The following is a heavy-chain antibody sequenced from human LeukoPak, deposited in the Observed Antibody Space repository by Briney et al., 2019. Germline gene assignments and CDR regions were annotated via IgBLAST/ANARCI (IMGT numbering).Heavy chain of an antibody. CDR3: VRDRPRGSGSLNFDY. Sequence: GGSLRLSCAASGFTVSSNYMSRVRQAPGKGLEWVSVIYSGGSTYYADSVKGRFTISRDNSKNTLYLQMDSLRAEDTAVYYCVRDRPRGSGSLNFDYWGQGTLVTVSS. D-gene: IGHD3-10*01. V-gene: IGHV3-53*01. J-gene: IGHJ4*02. CDR2: IYSGGST. CDR1: GFTVSSNY.